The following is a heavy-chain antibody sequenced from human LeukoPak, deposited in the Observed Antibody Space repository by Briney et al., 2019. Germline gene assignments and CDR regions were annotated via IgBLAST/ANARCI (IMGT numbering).Heavy chain of an antibody. CDR2: ISGSGAST. V-gene: IGHV3-23*01. D-gene: IGHD1-26*01. CDR3: AKDVGKWESLHFFDY. Sequence: GGSLRLSCLTSGFTLSTNAMSWVRQAPGEGLEWISGISGSGASTYYADSVKGRFTISRDDSRNTLYLQMNSLRGDDTAVYYCAKDVGKWESLHFFDYWGQGTLVTVSS. CDR1: GFTLSTNA. J-gene: IGHJ4*02.